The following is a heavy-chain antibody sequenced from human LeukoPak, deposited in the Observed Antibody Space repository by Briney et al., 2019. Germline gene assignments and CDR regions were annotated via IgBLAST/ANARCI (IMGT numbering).Heavy chain of an antibody. Sequence: ASVKVSCKASGGTFSSYAISWVRQAPGQGLEWMGGIIPIFGTANYAQKFQGRVTITADESTSTAYMELSSLRSEDTAVYYCASGRGGGLELLPDYWGQGTLVTVSS. CDR3: ASGRGGGLELLPDY. CDR2: IIPIFGTA. CDR1: GGTFSSYA. V-gene: IGHV1-69*01. J-gene: IGHJ4*02. D-gene: IGHD1-7*01.